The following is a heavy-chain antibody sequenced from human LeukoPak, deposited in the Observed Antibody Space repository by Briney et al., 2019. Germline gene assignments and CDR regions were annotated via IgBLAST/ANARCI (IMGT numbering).Heavy chain of an antibody. Sequence: PSETLSLTCTVSGGSISSSSYYWGWIRQPPGKGLEWIGSIYYSGSTYYNPSLKSRVTISVDTSKNQFSLKLSSVTAADTAVYYCARDLEGVVAAEAGRFDPWGQGTLVTVSS. CDR2: IYYSGST. D-gene: IGHD2-15*01. J-gene: IGHJ5*02. CDR3: ARDLEGVVAAEAGRFDP. CDR1: GGSISSSSYY. V-gene: IGHV4-39*07.